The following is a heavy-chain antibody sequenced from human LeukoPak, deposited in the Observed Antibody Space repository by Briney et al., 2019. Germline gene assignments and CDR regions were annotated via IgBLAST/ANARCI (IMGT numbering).Heavy chain of an antibody. V-gene: IGHV4-4*07. Sequence: SETLSLTCTVSGGSISSNYWSWIRQPAGKGLEWIGRIYSSGSTNYNPSLKSRVRMSAHTSKNQSSLNLSSVTAADTAVYYCARGPYYSNALGHFDYWGQGTLVTVSS. CDR2: IYSSGST. J-gene: IGHJ4*02. CDR3: ARGPYYSNALGHFDY. CDR1: GGSISSNY. D-gene: IGHD4-11*01.